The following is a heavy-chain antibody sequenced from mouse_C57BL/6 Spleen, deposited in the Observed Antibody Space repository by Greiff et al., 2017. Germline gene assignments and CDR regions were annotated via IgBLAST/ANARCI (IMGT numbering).Heavy chain of an antibody. V-gene: IGHV14-2*01. D-gene: IGHD1-1*01. Sequence: EVKVVESGAELVKPGASVKLSCTASGFNIKDYYMHWVKQRTEQGLEWIGRIDPEDGETKYAPKFQGKATITADTSSNTAYLQLSSLTSEDTAVYYCARAFLLDYFDYWGQGTTLTVSS. CDR1: GFNIKDYY. CDR3: ARAFLLDYFDY. J-gene: IGHJ2*01. CDR2: IDPEDGET.